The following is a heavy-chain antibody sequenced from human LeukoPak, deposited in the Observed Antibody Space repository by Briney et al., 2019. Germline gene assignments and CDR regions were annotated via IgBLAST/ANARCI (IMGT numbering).Heavy chain of an antibody. CDR1: GYTFTSYY. V-gene: IGHV1-2*02. CDR3: ARGMGVLVPAATWFDP. CDR2: INPNSGGT. J-gene: IGHJ5*02. D-gene: IGHD2-2*01. Sequence: ASVKVSCKASGYTFTSYYMHWVRQAPGQGLEWMGIINPNSGGTNYAQKFQGRVTMTRDTSISTAYMDLSRLRSDDTAVYYCARGMGVLVPAATWFDPWGQGTLVTVSS.